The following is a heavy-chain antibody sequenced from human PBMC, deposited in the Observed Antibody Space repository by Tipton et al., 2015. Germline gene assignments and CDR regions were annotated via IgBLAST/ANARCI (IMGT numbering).Heavy chain of an antibody. J-gene: IGHJ6*02. D-gene: IGHD6-19*01. V-gene: IGHV4-61*05. Sequence: TLSLTCTVSGGSISNSNYYWSWIRQPPGKALEWIGYIYHSGNTYYNPSLESRVAISVDTSKNQFSLKLTSVTAADTAVYYCASRGAGTSHYAMDVWGQGTTVTVSS. CDR2: IYHSGNT. CDR1: GGSISNSNYY. CDR3: ASRGAGTSHYAMDV.